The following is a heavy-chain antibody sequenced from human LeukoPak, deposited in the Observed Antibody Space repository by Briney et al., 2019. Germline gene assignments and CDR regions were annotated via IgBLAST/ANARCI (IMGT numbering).Heavy chain of an antibody. CDR3: ARDRIVVVPAGRGYYYGMDV. Sequence: GGSLRLSCAASGFTFSDYYKSWIRQAPGKGLEWVSYISSGGSTIYYADSVKGRFTISRDNAKNSLYLQMNGLRAEDTAVYYCARDRIVVVPAGRGYYYGMDVWGQGTTVTVSS. V-gene: IGHV3-11*01. D-gene: IGHD2-2*01. J-gene: IGHJ6*02. CDR1: GFTFSDYY. CDR2: ISSGGSTI.